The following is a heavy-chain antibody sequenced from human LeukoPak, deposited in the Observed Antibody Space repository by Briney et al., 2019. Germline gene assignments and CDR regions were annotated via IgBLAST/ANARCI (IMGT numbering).Heavy chain of an antibody. CDR1: RFTFSTYA. CDR2: ISGSGDNT. Sequence: PGGSLRPSCAASRFTFSTYAMSWVRQAPGKGLEWVSTISGSGDNTYYADSVKGRFTISRDNSKNTLYLQMYSLRAEDTAVYYCAKDTFHAPLAATYWGQGTLVTVSS. V-gene: IGHV3-23*01. J-gene: IGHJ4*02. CDR3: AKDTFHAPLAATY. D-gene: IGHD2-15*01.